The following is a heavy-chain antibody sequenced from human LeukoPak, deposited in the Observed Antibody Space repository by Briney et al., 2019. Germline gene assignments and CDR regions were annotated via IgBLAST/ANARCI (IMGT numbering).Heavy chain of an antibody. V-gene: IGHV3-48*02. Sequence: GGSLRLSCAASGFTFSTYAMNWVRQAPGKGLEWVSYISTSSSSIYYADSVKGRFTISRDNAKNSLYLQMNSLRDEDTAVYYCARGGSGYGDYYYFYGMDVWGQGTTVTVSS. J-gene: IGHJ6*02. CDR1: GFTFSTYA. D-gene: IGHD3-22*01. CDR3: ARGGSGYGDYYYFYGMDV. CDR2: ISTSSSSI.